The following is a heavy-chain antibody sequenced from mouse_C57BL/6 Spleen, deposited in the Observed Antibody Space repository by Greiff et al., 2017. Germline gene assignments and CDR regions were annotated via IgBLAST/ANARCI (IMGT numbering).Heavy chain of an antibody. CDR1: GFNIKDDY. Sequence: EVHLVESGAELVRPGASVKLSCTASGFNIKDDYMHWVKQRPEQGLEWIGWIDPENGDTEYASKFQGKATITADTSSNTAYLQLSSLTSEDTAVYYCTTRYYGSSPFAYWGQGTLVTVSA. J-gene: IGHJ3*01. CDR3: TTRYYGSSPFAY. D-gene: IGHD1-1*01. CDR2: IDPENGDT. V-gene: IGHV14-4*01.